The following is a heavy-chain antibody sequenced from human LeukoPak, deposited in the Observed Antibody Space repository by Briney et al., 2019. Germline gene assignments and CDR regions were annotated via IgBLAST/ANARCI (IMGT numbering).Heavy chain of an antibody. CDR3: AKSPTVASAYYYMDV. Sequence: SGGSLRLSCAASGFTFSSYGMSWVRQAPGKGLEWVSTISGSGGSTYYADSVKGRFTISRDNSKNTLYLQMNSLRAEDTAVYYCAKSPTVASAYYYMDVWGKGTTVTVSS. CDR2: ISGSGGST. J-gene: IGHJ6*03. D-gene: IGHD2-21*01. CDR1: GFTFSSYG. V-gene: IGHV3-23*01.